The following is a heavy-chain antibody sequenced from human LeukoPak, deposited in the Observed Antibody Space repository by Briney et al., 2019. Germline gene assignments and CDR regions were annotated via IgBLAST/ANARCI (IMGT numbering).Heavy chain of an antibody. CDR2: IKQDGSEK. J-gene: IGHJ6*02. Sequence: GGSLRLSCAASGFTFSSYWMSWVRQAPGKGLGWVANIKQDGSEKYYVDSVKGRFTISRDNAKNSLYLQMNSLRAEDTAVYYCARGHFVVVVAEYGMDVWGQGTTVTVSS. CDR3: ARGHFVVVVAEYGMDV. V-gene: IGHV3-7*01. D-gene: IGHD2-15*01. CDR1: GFTFSSYW.